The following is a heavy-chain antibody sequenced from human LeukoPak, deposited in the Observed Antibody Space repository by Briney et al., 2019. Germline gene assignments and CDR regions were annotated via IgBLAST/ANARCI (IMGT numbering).Heavy chain of an antibody. J-gene: IGHJ4*02. V-gene: IGHV3-48*01. CDR3: ARDYVYAFDY. CDR2: ISGDGNAK. Sequence: GGSLRLSCAASGFSFSSYSINWVRQAPGKGLEWVSYISGDGNAKHYADSVKGRFTISRDNAKNALYLQMNSLRAEDTAVYFCARDYVYAFDYWGQGALVTVSS. CDR1: GFSFSSYS. D-gene: IGHD2/OR15-2a*01.